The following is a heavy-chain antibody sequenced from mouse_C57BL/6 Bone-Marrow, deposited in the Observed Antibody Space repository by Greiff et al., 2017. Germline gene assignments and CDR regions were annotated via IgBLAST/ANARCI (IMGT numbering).Heavy chain of an antibody. V-gene: IGHV14-4*01. CDR3: TTIHRGGFAY. CDR1: GFNIKDDY. CDR2: IDPENGDT. Sequence: EVKLMESGAELVRPGASVKLSCTASGFNIKDDYMHWVKQRPEQGLEWIGWIDPENGDTEYASKFQGKATITADTSSNTAYLQLSSLTSEDTAVYYCTTIHRGGFAYWGQGTLVTVSA. J-gene: IGHJ3*01.